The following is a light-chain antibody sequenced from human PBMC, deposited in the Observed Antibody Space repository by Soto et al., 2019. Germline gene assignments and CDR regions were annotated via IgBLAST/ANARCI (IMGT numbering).Light chain of an antibody. CDR3: QKYNSAPRT. J-gene: IGKJ1*01. Sequence: DIQMTQSPSSLSASVGDRVTITCRASQGIANYLAWYQHKPGKVPNLLIYAASTLQSGVPSRVSGGGSGTDFTVTISSLQPEDVGTYYCQKYNSAPRTFGQGTKVEIK. CDR1: QGIANY. V-gene: IGKV1-27*01. CDR2: AAS.